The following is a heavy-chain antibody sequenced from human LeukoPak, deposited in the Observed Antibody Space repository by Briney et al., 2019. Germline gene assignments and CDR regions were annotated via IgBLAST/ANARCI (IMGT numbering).Heavy chain of an antibody. V-gene: IGHV1-8*03. CDR1: GYTFTNYD. CDR2: MNPNSGTT. CDR3: ARGRSPGTSMEYYYYMDV. J-gene: IGHJ6*03. D-gene: IGHD1-1*01. Sequence: ASVKVSCKASGYTFTNYDINWVRQATGQGLEWMGWMNPNSGTTGYAQKFLGRVTITRNTSISTTYMELSSLRSEDTAVYYCARGRSPGTSMEYYYYMDVWGKGATVTVSS.